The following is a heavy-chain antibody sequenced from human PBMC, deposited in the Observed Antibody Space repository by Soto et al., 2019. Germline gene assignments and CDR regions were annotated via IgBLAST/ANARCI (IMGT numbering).Heavy chain of an antibody. Sequence: PGGSLRLSCAASGFTFSSYGMHWVRQAPGKGLEWVAVISYDGSNKYYADSVKGRFTISRDNSKNTLYLQMNSLKTEDTAVYYCTTFLLMGWFDPWGQGTLVTVSS. CDR3: TTFLLMGWFDP. CDR2: ISYDGSNK. D-gene: IGHD3-10*01. CDR1: GFTFSSYG. V-gene: IGHV3-30*03. J-gene: IGHJ5*02.